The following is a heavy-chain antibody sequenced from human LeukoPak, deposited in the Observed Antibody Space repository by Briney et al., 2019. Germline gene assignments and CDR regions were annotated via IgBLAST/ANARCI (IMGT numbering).Heavy chain of an antibody. D-gene: IGHD3-9*01. V-gene: IGHV3-30*18. CDR2: ISSDGSNK. CDR1: GFIFGSHG. Sequence: GGSLRLSCTTSGFIFGSHGMHWVRQAPGKGLEWVAVISSDGSNKYYADSVKGRFTVSRDNSKNTLSLQMNSLSPEDTAVYYCAKEKFDWGTMYYFDYWGQGTLVTVSS. J-gene: IGHJ4*02. CDR3: AKEKFDWGTMYYFDY.